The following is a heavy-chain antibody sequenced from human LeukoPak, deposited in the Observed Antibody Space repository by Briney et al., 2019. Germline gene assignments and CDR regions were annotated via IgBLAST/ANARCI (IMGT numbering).Heavy chain of an antibody. CDR3: AKGLGYCSSTSCSFDY. J-gene: IGHJ4*02. CDR1: GFTFSSYA. V-gene: IGHV3-23*01. CDR2: ISGSGGST. D-gene: IGHD2-2*01. Sequence: GGSLRLSCAASGFTFSSYAMSWVRQAPGKGLEWVSAISGSGGSTYYADSVKGRFTISRDNSKNTLYLQMNSLRAEDTAVYYCAKGLGYCSSTSCSFDYWGQGTLVTVSS.